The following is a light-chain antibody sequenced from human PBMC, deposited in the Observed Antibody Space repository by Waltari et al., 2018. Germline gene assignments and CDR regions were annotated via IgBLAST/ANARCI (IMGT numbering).Light chain of an antibody. J-gene: IGLJ3*02. CDR1: SSDVGGYHY. CDR2: DVS. CDR3: SSYTSSSTLEGV. V-gene: IGLV2-14*03. Sequence: QSALTQPASGSGSPGQSITISCTGTSSDVGGYHYGFWYQQHPGKAPKLMISDVSNRPSGVSNRFSGSKSGNTASLTISGLQAEDEADYYCSSYTSSSTLEGVFGGGTKLTVL.